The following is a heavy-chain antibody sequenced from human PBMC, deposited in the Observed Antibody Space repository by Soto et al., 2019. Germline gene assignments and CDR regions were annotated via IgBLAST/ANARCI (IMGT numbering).Heavy chain of an antibody. V-gene: IGHV1-46*03. CDR2: INPSGGST. CDR3: ARGPIVVVPAAPTPNDAFDI. CDR1: GYTFTSNG. D-gene: IGHD2-2*01. Sequence: ASVKVSCKASGYTFTSNGISWVRQAPGQGLEWMGIINPSGGSTSYAQKFQGRVTMTRDTSTSTVYMELSSLRSEDTAVYYCARGPIVVVPAAPTPNDAFDIWGQGTMVTVSS. J-gene: IGHJ3*02.